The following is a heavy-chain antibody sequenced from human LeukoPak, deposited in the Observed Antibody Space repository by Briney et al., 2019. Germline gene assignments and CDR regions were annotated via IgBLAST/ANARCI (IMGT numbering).Heavy chain of an antibody. D-gene: IGHD3-9*01. Sequence: PGRSRRLSCAASGFTFSSYAMHWVRQAPGKGLEWVAVISYDGSNKYYADSVKGRFTISRDNSKNTLYLQMNSLRAEDTAVYYCAREPPKSIYDILTGYHKTEYYYYGMDVWGQGTTVTVSS. CDR1: GFTFSSYA. V-gene: IGHV3-30*04. CDR2: ISYDGSNK. J-gene: IGHJ6*02. CDR3: AREPPKSIYDILTGYHKTEYYYYGMDV.